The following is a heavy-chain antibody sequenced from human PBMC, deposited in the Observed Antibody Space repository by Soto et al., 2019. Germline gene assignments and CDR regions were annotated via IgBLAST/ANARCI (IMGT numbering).Heavy chain of an antibody. Sequence: DVQLVESGGGLIQPXESLRLSCAAFGLTVSGKKYVAWVRQAPGKGLEWVSALYDVDGSFYADSVKGRFTTSSDSSKTTVYLQMNGLRPDDTAVYYCASWHEREHAYDVWGQGTTVTVSS. J-gene: IGHJ3*01. CDR2: LYDVDGS. CDR3: ASWHEREHAYDV. D-gene: IGHD1-1*01. CDR1: GLTVSGKKY. V-gene: IGHV3-53*01.